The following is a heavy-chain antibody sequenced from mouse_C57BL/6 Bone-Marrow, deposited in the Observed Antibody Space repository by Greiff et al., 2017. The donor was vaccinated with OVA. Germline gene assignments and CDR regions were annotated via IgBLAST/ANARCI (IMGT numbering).Heavy chain of an antibody. J-gene: IGHJ3*01. CDR2: IYPGSGST. Sequence: QVQLQQSGAELVKPGASVKMSCTASGYTFTSYWITWVTQRPGQGLEWIGDIYPGSGSTNYNEKFKSKATLTVDTSSCTAYRQRSSLTSEDSAVYYGARGDRVWFAYWGQGTLVTVSA. CDR1: GYTFTSYW. V-gene: IGHV1-55*01. D-gene: IGHD3-3*01. CDR3: ARGDRVWFAY.